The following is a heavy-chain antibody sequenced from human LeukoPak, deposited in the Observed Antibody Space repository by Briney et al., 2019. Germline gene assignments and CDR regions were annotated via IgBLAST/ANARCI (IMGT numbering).Heavy chain of an antibody. CDR3: AKSGDGYNYNFDY. J-gene: IGHJ4*02. Sequence: PGGSLGLSCAASGFTFSNYGMHWVRQAPGKGLEWVAVISYDGSNKYYADSVKGRFTISRDNSKNTLYLQMNSLRAEDTAVYYCAKSGDGYNYNFDYWGQGTLVTVSS. D-gene: IGHD5-24*01. CDR2: ISYDGSNK. CDR1: GFTFSNYG. V-gene: IGHV3-30*18.